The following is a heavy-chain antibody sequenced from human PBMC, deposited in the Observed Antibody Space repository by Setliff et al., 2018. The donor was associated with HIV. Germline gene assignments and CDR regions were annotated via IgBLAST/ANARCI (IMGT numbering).Heavy chain of an antibody. D-gene: IGHD3-22*01. J-gene: IGHJ6*02. CDR2: ISALNGRT. Sequence: ASVKVSCKASGYTFTAYNIQWVRQAPGQGLEWMGWISALNGRTNYAQKLQGRVTMTTDTSTSTVYMDLRSLRSDDTAVYYCARYDSSGYYPSNYYYGMDVWGQGTTVTVSS. V-gene: IGHV1-18*04. CDR1: GYTFTAYN. CDR3: ARYDSSGYYPSNYYYGMDV.